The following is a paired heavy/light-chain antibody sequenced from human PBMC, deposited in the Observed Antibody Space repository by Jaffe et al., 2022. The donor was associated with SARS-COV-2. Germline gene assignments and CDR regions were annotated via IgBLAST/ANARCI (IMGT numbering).Light chain of an antibody. V-gene: IGLV2-14*01. Sequence: QSALTQPASVSGSPGQSITISCTGTSSDVGGYNYVSWYQQHPGKAPKLMIYDVSNRPSGVSNRFSGSKSGNTASLTISGLQAEDEADYYCSSYTSSSTLVFGTGTKVTVL. CDR2: DVS. J-gene: IGLJ1*01. CDR3: SSYTSSSTLV. CDR1: SSDVGGYNY.
Heavy chain of an antibody. V-gene: IGHV3-30*04. Sequence: QVQLVESGGGVVQPGRSLRLSCAASGFTFSSYAMHWVRQAPGKGLEWVAVISYDGSNKYYADSVKGRFTISRDNSKNTLYLQMNSLRAEDTAVYYCARAGYDILTGYSDDAFDIWGQGTMVTVSS. J-gene: IGHJ3*02. CDR1: GFTFSSYA. D-gene: IGHD3-9*01. CDR3: ARAGYDILTGYSDDAFDI. CDR2: ISYDGSNK.